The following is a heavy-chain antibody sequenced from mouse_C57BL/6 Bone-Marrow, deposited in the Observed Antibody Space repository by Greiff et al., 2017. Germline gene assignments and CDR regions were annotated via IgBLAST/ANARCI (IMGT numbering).Heavy chain of an antibody. D-gene: IGHD2-2*01. CDR2: IYPRNGNT. CDR1: GYTFTSYG. CDR3: ARDGYDGVYFDY. Sequence: QVQLQQSGAELARPGASVKLSCKASGYTFTSYGISWVKQRTGQGLEWIGEIYPRNGNTYYNEKFKGKATLTADKSSSTAYMELRSLTSEDSAVYFCARDGYDGVYFDYWGQGTTLTVSS. J-gene: IGHJ2*01. V-gene: IGHV1-81*01.